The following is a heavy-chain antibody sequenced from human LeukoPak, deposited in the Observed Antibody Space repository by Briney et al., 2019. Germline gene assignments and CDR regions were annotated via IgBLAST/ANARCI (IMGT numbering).Heavy chain of an antibody. CDR3: AKGGRAAADRNFDL. CDR1: GFAFSSYG. J-gene: IGHJ2*01. D-gene: IGHD6-13*01. CDR2: ISYDGTNK. Sequence: GGSLRLSCVGSGFAFSSYGMHWVRQAPGKGLEWVAAISYDGTNKNDADSVKGRFTISRDNSKNTLYLQMNSLRAEDTAVYYCAKGGRAAADRNFDLWGRGTLVTVSS. V-gene: IGHV3-30*18.